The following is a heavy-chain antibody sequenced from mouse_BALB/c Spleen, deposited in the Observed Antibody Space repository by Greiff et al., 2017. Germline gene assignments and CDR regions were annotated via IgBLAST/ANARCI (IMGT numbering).Heavy chain of an antibody. J-gene: IGHJ2*01. CDR2: IDPENGNT. V-gene: IGHV14-1*02. D-gene: IGHD4-1*01. CDR3: ARNWDGGNY. CDR1: GFNIKDYY. Sequence: VQLKQSGAELVRPGALVKLSCKASGFNIKDYYMHWVKQRPEQGLEWIGWIDPENGNTIYDPKFQGKASITADTSSNTAYLQLSSLTSEDTAVYYCARNWDGGNYGGQGTTLTVSS.